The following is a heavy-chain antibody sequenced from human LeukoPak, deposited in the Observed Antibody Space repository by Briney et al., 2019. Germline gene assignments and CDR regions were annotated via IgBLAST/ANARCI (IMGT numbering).Heavy chain of an antibody. J-gene: IGHJ5*02. D-gene: IGHD6-13*01. CDR3: AREAGYSSSWYRFDP. CDR2: INPNSGGT. Sequence: ASVTVSCTASGYTFTGYYMHWVRQAPGQGLEWMGWINPNSGGTNYAQKFQGWVTMTRDTSISTAYMELSRLRSDDTAVYYCAREAGYSSSWYRFDPWGQGTLVTVSS. V-gene: IGHV1-2*04. CDR1: GYTFTGYY.